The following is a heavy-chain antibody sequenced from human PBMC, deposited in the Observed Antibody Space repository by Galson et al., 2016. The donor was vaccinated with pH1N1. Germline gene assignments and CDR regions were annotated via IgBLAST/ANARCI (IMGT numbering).Heavy chain of an antibody. D-gene: IGHD1-26*01. CDR2: IYWDDDK. Sequence: PALVTPTQTLTLTCTFPGFSLSTSGVGVGWIRQSPGKALEWLALIYWDDDKRYSPSLKSRLTITKDTSKNQMVLTMTNMDPVDTATYYCAHNRQRSGGTYYRPFDYWGQGTLVTVSS. J-gene: IGHJ4*02. CDR3: AHNRQRSGGTYYRPFDY. V-gene: IGHV2-5*02. CDR1: GFSLSTSGVG.